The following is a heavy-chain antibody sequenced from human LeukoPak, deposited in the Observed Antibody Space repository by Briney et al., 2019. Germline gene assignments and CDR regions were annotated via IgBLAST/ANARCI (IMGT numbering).Heavy chain of an antibody. D-gene: IGHD5-24*01. CDR3: ARLKPPGSRVRRDGYNGPGDHLDY. V-gene: IGHV4-34*01. CDR2: INHSGST. CDR1: GGSFSGYY. Sequence: SETLSLTCAVYGGSFSGYYWSWIRQPPGKGLEWIGEINHSGSTNYNPSLKSRVTISVDTSKNQFSLKLSSVTAADTAVYYCARLKPPGSRVRRDGYNGPGDHLDYWGQGTLVTVSS. J-gene: IGHJ4*02.